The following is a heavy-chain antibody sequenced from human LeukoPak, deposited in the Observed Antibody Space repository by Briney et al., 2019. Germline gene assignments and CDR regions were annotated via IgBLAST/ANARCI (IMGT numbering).Heavy chain of an antibody. CDR1: GGSISSYY. J-gene: IGHJ4*02. Sequence: PSETLSLTCTVSGGSISSYYWTWIRQPPGKGLEWIGSIYYSGSTYYNPSLKSRVTISVDTSKNQFSLKLSSVTAADTAVYYCARVGGTTPGDYFDYWGQGTLVTVSS. V-gene: IGHV4-59*12. D-gene: IGHD3-10*01. CDR2: IYYSGST. CDR3: ARVGGTTPGDYFDY.